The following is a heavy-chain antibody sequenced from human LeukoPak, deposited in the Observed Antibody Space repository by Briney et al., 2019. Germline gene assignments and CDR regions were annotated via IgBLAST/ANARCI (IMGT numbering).Heavy chain of an antibody. CDR1: GVTFSSYA. Sequence: GGSLRLSCEVSGVTFSSYAMSWVRQAPGKGLEWVSGITDSGDITYYANSVKGGFTISRDNSKNTLYLQMNSLRAEDTAVYYCAKLGGQEVYNYYVGVWGKGTTVAVS. J-gene: IGHJ6*03. D-gene: IGHD3-16*01. V-gene: IGHV3-23*01. CDR3: AKLGGQEVYNYYVGV. CDR2: ITDSGDIT.